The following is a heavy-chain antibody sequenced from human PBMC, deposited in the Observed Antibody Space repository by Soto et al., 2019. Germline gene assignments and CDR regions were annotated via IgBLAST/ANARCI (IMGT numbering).Heavy chain of an antibody. J-gene: IGHJ4*02. CDR2: ISTGNGNT. CDR1: GYTFTDYA. D-gene: IGHD2-21*01. V-gene: IGHV1-3*04. CDR3: AKGSRMWTPDY. Sequence: QVHLVQSGAEVKKPGASVTVSCKTSGYTFTDYAIYWVRQAPGQSLEWMGWISTGNGNTKFSQKFQGRVTITRDTSATTAYMELISLRSEDTPVYYCAKGSRMWTPDYWGQGTLVTVSS.